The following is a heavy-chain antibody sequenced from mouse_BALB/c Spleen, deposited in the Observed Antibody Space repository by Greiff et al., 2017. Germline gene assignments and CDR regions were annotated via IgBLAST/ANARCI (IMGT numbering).Heavy chain of an antibody. D-gene: IGHD1-2*01. CDR3: ARDQGYYGYLCAMDY. CDR1: GFTFSDYY. V-gene: IGHV5-4*02. J-gene: IGHJ4*01. CDR2: ISDGGSYT. Sequence: DVQLVESGGGLVKPGGSLKLSCAASGFTFSDYYMYWVRQTPEKRLEWVATISDGGSYTYYPDSVKGRFTISRDNAKNNLYLQMSSLKSEDTAMYYCARDQGYYGYLCAMDYWGQGTSVTVAS.